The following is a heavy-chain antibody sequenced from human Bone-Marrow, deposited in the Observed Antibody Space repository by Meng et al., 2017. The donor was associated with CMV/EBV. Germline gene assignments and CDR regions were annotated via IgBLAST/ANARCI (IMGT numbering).Heavy chain of an antibody. D-gene: IGHD3-16*01. Sequence: GESLKISCAASGFTFSSYAMSWVRQAPGKGLEWVSAISGSGGSTYYADSVKGRFTISRDNSKNTLYLQMNSLRAEDTAVYYCAKRRLSGGGYFGYWGEGTLVTVSS. V-gene: IGHV3-23*01. J-gene: IGHJ4*02. CDR3: AKRRLSGGGYFGY. CDR1: GFTFSSYA. CDR2: ISGSGGST.